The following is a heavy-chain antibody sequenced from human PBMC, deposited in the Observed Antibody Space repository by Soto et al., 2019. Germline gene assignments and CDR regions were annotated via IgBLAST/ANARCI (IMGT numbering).Heavy chain of an antibody. V-gene: IGHV6-1*01. J-gene: IGHJ4*02. CDR3: AREGGDSSSWYCDY. D-gene: IGHD6-13*01. CDR2: TYYRSKWNN. Sequence: QVQLQQSGPGLVKPSQTLSLTCAISGDSVSSNSAAWNWVRQSPSRGLEWLGRTYYRSKWNNDYAVSVKRRITINPDPPKNQFALQLNSVTPEDTAVYYCAREGGDSSSWYCDYWGQGTLVTFSA. CDR1: GDSVSSNSAA.